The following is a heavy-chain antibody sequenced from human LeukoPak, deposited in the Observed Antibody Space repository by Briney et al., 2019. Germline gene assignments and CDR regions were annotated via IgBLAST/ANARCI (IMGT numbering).Heavy chain of an antibody. CDR2: INHSGST. D-gene: IGHD1-26*01. Sequence: SGTLSLTCAVYGGSFSGYYWNWIRQPPGKGLEWIGEINHSGSTNYNPSLKSRVTISVDTSKNQFSLKMSSVTAADTAVYYCARGEVGATFFDYWGQGTLVTVSS. V-gene: IGHV4-34*01. CDR1: GGSFSGYY. J-gene: IGHJ4*02. CDR3: ARGEVGATFFDY.